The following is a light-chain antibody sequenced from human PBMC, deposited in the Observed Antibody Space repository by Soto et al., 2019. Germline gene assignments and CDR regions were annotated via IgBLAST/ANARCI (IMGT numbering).Light chain of an antibody. CDR3: QQSYSTLFT. CDR2: AAS. J-gene: IGKJ3*01. V-gene: IGKV1-39*01. CDR1: QSIVTY. Sequence: DIQMTQSPSSLSASVGDRVTITCRASQSIVTYLNWYLQKPGKAPKLLIYAASNLQSGVPSRFSGSGSGTDFTLTISSLQPEDFATYYCQQSYSTLFTFGPGTKVDIK.